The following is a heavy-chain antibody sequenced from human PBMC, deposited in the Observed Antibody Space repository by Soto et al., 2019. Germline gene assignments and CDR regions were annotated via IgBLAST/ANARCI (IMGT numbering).Heavy chain of an antibody. CDR1: GYTFSSYY. Sequence: QVQLVQSGAEVKKPGASVKVSCKASGYTFSSYYLHWVRQAPGQGLEWMGIINPSDGSTTYAQKFQGRVTMTRETSTGKVYMELSSLRSEDPAMYYCARKYNSVNAGLVAFDYWGQGTLVTVSS. CDR2: INPSDGST. J-gene: IGHJ4*02. D-gene: IGHD6-19*01. CDR3: ARKYNSVNAGLVAFDY. V-gene: IGHV1-46*03.